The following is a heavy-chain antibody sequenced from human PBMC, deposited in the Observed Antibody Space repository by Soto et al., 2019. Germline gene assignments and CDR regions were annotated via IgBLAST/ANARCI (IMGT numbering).Heavy chain of an antibody. CDR3: ARQYYYDSSGYYYYYGMDV. J-gene: IGHJ6*02. D-gene: IGHD3-22*01. Sequence: GESLKISCKGSGYSFTSYWIGWVRQMPGKGLEWMGIIYPGDSDTRYSPSFQGQVTISADKSISTAYLQWSSLKASDTAMYYCARQYYYDSSGYYYYYGMDVWGQGTTVTVS. V-gene: IGHV5-51*01. CDR2: IYPGDSDT. CDR1: GYSFTSYW.